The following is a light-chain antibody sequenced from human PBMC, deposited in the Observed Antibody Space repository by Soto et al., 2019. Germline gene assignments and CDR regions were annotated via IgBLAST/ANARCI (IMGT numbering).Light chain of an antibody. CDR2: GAS. CDR3: QQYGSSGT. CDR1: QSVSSSY. J-gene: IGKJ1*01. Sequence: EIVLTQSPGTLSLSPGERATLSCRASQSVSSSYLAWCQQKPGQAPRLLIYGASSSATGIPDRFSGSGSGTDFTLTISRLEPEDFAVAYCQQYGSSGTFGQGTKVDIK. V-gene: IGKV3-20*01.